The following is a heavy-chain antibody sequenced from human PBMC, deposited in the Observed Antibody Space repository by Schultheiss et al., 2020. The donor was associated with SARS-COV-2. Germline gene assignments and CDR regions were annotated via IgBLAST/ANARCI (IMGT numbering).Heavy chain of an antibody. J-gene: IGHJ4*02. V-gene: IGHV3-53*05. CDR3: ARDLAHCTSSSCYGVLIEY. Sequence: GGSLRLTCAASGFTVSSNYMSWVRQAPAKGLEWVPVIYSGGSTYYADSGNGRFTISRDNSKYTLDLQMNSLRPEDTAVYYCARDLAHCTSSSCYGVLIEYWGQGTLVTVAS. D-gene: IGHD2-2*01. CDR2: IYSGGST. CDR1: GFTVSSNY.